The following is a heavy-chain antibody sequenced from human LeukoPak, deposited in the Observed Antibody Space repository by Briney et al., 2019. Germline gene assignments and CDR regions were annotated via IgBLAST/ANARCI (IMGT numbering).Heavy chain of an antibody. Sequence: PGGSLRLSCAASGFTFSSYAMSWVRQAPGNGLEWVSAISGSGGSTYYAASVKGRFTISRDNSKNTLYLQMNSLRAEDTAVYYCAKDGDVVVIAILFNWGQGTLVTVSS. CDR1: GFTFSSYA. V-gene: IGHV3-23*01. CDR3: AKDGDVVVIAILFN. J-gene: IGHJ4*02. CDR2: ISGSGGST. D-gene: IGHD2-21*01.